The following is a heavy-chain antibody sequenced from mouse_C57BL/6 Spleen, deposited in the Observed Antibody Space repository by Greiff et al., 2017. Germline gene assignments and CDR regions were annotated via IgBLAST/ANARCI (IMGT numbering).Heavy chain of an antibody. Sequence: QVQLQQSGAELVRPGTSVKVSCKASGYAFTNYLIEWVKQRPGQGLEWSGVINPGSGGTNYNEKFKGKATLTADKSSSTAYMQLSSLTSEDSAVYFCARSGTTVVAPYWYFDVWGTGTTVTVSS. V-gene: IGHV1-54*01. CDR3: ARSGTTVVAPYWYFDV. CDR1: GYAFTNYL. CDR2: INPGSGGT. J-gene: IGHJ1*03. D-gene: IGHD1-1*01.